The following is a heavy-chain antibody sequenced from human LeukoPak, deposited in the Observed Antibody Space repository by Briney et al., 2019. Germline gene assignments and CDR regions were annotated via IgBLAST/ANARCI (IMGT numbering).Heavy chain of an antibody. CDR1: GFTFSSYA. D-gene: IGHD4-17*01. CDR2: ISGSGGST. CDR3: AKAAMTTVTTYLDFDY. J-gene: IGHJ4*02. V-gene: IGHV3-23*01. Sequence: GGSLRLSCAASGFTFSSYAMSWVRQAPGKGLEWVSAISGSGGSTYYADSVMGRFTISRDNSKNTLYLQMNSLRAEDTAVYYCAKAAMTTVTTYLDFDYWGQGTLVTVSS.